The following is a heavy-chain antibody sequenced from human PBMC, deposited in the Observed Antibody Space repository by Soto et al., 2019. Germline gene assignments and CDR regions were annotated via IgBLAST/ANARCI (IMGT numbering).Heavy chain of an antibody. J-gene: IGHJ6*02. CDR3: ASPLPQDYYYGMDV. Sequence: WASVKVSCKASGYTFTGYYMHWVRQAPGQGLEWMGWINPNSGGTNYAQKFQGRVTMTRDTSISTAYMELSRLRSDDTAVYYCASPLPQDYYYGMDVWGQGTTVTVSS. V-gene: IGHV1-2*02. CDR2: INPNSGGT. CDR1: GYTFTGYY.